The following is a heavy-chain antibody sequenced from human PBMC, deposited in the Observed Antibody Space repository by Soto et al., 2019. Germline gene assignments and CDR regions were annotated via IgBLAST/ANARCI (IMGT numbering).Heavy chain of an antibody. CDR3: AKGRSYYYYYGVDV. J-gene: IGHJ6*02. Sequence: PGGSLSLSCAASGFTFSSCAMGWVRQAPGKGLEWVLDIFVSGGSTYYADSLKGRFTISRDNSKSTLYLQMNSLRAEDTALYYCAKGRSYYYYYGVDVWGQGTTVTVSS. CDR2: IFVSGGST. CDR1: GFTFSSCA. V-gene: IGHV3-23*01.